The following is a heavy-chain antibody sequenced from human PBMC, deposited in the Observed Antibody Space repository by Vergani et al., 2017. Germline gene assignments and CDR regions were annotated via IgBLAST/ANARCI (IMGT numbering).Heavy chain of an antibody. V-gene: IGHV3-9*01. CDR2: IDRNYGVK. Sequence: VEAGGGLVQPGGSLRLSCTASGFTFQAFAFHWVRQVSGRGLEWVSGIDRNYGVKNGNSFEGRFSISRDNAKKAVFLQINNLRHADTALYFCVEDNGYHADGPFDLWGRGTLVTVSS. D-gene: IGHD5-18*01. CDR3: VEDNGYHADGPFDL. CDR1: GFTFQAFA. J-gene: IGHJ2*01.